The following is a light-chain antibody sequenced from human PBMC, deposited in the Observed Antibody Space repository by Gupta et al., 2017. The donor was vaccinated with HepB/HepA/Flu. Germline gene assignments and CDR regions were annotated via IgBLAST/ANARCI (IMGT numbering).Light chain of an antibody. CDR3: QQYGSSPFT. CDR2: GAS. J-gene: IGKJ4*01. V-gene: IGKV3-20*01. CDR1: QSVSSSY. Sequence: EIVLTQSPATLSLSPGERATLSCRASQSVSSSYLAWYQQKPGQAPRLLIYGASSRATGIPDRFSGSGSGTDFTLTISRLEPEDFAVYYCQQYGSSPFTFGRGTKVEIK.